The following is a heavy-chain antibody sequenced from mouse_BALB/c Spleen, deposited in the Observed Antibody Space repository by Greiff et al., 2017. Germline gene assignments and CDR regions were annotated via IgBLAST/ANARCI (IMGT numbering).Heavy chain of an antibody. CDR3: ARWLPEAMDY. CDR2: INPGSGGT. J-gene: IGHJ4*01. CDR1: GYAFTNYL. Sequence: QVQLQQSGAELVRPGTSVKVSCKASGYAFTNYLIEWVKQRPGQGLEWIGVINPGSGGTNYNEKFKGKATLTADKSSSPAYMQHSMLTSDDAAVYFCARWLPEAMDYWGQGTSVTVSA. D-gene: IGHD2-2*01. V-gene: IGHV1-54*01.